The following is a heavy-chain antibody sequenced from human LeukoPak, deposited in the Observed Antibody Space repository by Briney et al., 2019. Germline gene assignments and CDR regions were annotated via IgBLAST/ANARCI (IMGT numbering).Heavy chain of an antibody. J-gene: IGHJ4*02. CDR3: ARRVGAYSHPYDY. D-gene: IGHD4/OR15-4a*01. CDR1: GFTVSSNS. V-gene: IGHV3-53*01. CDR2: IYSDNT. Sequence: PGGSLRLSCTVSGFTVSSNSMSWVRQAPGKGLEWVSFIYSDNTHYSDSVKGQFTISRDNSKNTLYLQMNSLRAEDTAVYYCARRVGAYSHPYDYWGQGTLVTVSS.